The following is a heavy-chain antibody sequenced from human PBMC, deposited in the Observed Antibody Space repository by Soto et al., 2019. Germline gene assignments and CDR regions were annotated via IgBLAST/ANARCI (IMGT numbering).Heavy chain of an antibody. Sequence: EVQLLESGGGLVQPGGSLRLSCVASGFTFDTYAISWVRQAPGKGLEWVSTVSGSGLYTYYTDSVKGRFTISRDNPRNTLYLQMNSLRLEDTAVYFCAKDLIAATGTPSYYFDSWGQGTLLTVSS. V-gene: IGHV3-23*01. J-gene: IGHJ4*02. CDR3: AKDLIAATGTPSYYFDS. CDR2: VSGSGLYT. D-gene: IGHD6-13*01. CDR1: GFTFDTYA.